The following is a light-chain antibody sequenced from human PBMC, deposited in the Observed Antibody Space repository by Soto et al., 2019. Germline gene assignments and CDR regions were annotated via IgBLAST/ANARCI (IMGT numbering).Light chain of an antibody. CDR3: QQRSNWPPIT. CDR2: DAS. CDR1: QSVSSY. Sequence: EIVMTQSPATLSVSPGERSTLSCIASQSVSSYLAWYQQKPGQAPRLLIYDASNRATGIPARFSGSGSGTDFTLTISSLEPEDFAVYYCQQRSNWPPITFGQGTRLEIK. V-gene: IGKV3-11*01. J-gene: IGKJ5*01.